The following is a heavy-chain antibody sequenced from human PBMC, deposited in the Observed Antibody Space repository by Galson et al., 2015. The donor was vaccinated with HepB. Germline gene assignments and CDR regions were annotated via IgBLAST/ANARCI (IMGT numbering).Heavy chain of an antibody. J-gene: IGHJ3*02. D-gene: IGHD2-2*01. CDR1: GYTFTSYA. Sequence: SVKVSCKASGYTFTSYAMHWVRQAPGQRLEWMGWINAGNGNTKYSQKFQGRVTITRDTSASTAYMELSSLRSEDTAVYYCARGIVVVPPPTVHDAFDIWGQGTMVTVPS. CDR3: ARGIVVVPPPTVHDAFDI. CDR2: INAGNGNT. V-gene: IGHV1-3*01.